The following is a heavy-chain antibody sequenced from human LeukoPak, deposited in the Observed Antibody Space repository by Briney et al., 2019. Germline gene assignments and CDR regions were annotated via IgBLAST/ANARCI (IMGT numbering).Heavy chain of an antibody. J-gene: IGHJ4*02. CDR1: GASISTGSSY. D-gene: IGHD3-10*01. CDR2: IHNSGST. Sequence: PSETLSLTCTVSGASISTGSSYWSWIRQPAGEGLEWIGRIHNSGSTNYNPSLNSRVTISVDTSKNQVSLKPTSVTAADTAVYYCARNGYGSGSSWWGQGTLVTVSS. V-gene: IGHV4-61*02. CDR3: ARNGYGSGSSW.